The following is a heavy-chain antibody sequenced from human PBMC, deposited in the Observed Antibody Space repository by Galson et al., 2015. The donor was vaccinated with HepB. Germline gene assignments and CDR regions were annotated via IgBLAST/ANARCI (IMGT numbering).Heavy chain of an antibody. CDR3: ARGCYYGSSGYCPFDY. CDR2: ISSNGGST. J-gene: IGHJ4*02. CDR1: GFTFSSYA. D-gene: IGHD3-22*01. V-gene: IGHV3-64*02. Sequence: SLRLSCAASGFTFSSYAMHWVRQAPGKGLEYVSAISSNGGSTYYADSVKGRFTISRDNSKNTLYLQMGSLRAEDMAVYYCARGCYYGSSGYCPFDYWGQGTLVTVSS.